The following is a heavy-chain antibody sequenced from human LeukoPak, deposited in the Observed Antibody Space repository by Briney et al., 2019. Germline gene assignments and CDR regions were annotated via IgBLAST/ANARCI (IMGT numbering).Heavy chain of an antibody. Sequence: ASLKLSCKSSGYTFIDYYIHWVRQTPGQGLEWMGWINPNSGATKYAQKFQGRVSMTRDTSINTAYMDLTNLRSDDTAIFYCARVKKLMPESEFWGQGTLVTVSS. CDR3: ARVKKLMPESEF. V-gene: IGHV1-2*02. CDR2: INPNSGAT. D-gene: IGHD2-2*01. CDR1: GYTFIDYY. J-gene: IGHJ4*02.